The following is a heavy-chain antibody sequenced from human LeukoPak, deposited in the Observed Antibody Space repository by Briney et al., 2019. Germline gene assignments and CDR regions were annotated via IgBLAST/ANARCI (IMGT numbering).Heavy chain of an antibody. CDR1: GVTVGNNY. V-gene: IGHV3-66*01. CDR3: ARDPPAVAAGTYA. D-gene: IGHD6-13*01. CDR2: IYSGGAT. Sequence: GGSLRLSCAASGVTVGNNYMIWVRQAPGKGLEWVSHIYSGGATNYADSVKGRFTISRDSSKNTLFLQMSSLRVEDTAIYYCARDPPAVAAGTYAWGQGTLVTVSS. J-gene: IGHJ5*02.